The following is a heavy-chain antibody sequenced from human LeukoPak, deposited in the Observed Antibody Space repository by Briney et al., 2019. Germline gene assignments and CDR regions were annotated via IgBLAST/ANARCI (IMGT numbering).Heavy chain of an antibody. CDR1: GGSISSSNW. CDR3: ARKFHRWLQALHYYYYMDV. V-gene: IGHV4-4*02. Sequence: SETLSLTCAVSGGSISSSNWWSRVRQPPGKGLEWIGEIYHSGSTNYNPSLKSRVTISVDKSKNQFSLKLSSVTAADTAVYYCARKFHRWLQALHYYYYMDVWGKGTTVTVSS. J-gene: IGHJ6*03. D-gene: IGHD5-24*01. CDR2: IYHSGST.